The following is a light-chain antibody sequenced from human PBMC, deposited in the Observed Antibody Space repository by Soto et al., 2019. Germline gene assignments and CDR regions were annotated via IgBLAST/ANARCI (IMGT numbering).Light chain of an antibody. CDR1: QSVSSSY. V-gene: IGKV3-20*01. Sequence: IALTQSPGTLSFSPGERATLSCRASQSVSSSYLAWYQQKPGQAPRLLIYGASSRATGIPDRFSGSGSGTDFTLTISRLEPEDFAVYYCQQYGRSQTFGQGTKVDI. J-gene: IGKJ1*01. CDR2: GAS. CDR3: QQYGRSQT.